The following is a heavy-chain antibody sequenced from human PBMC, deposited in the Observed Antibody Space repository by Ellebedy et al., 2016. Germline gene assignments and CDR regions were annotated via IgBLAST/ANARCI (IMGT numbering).Heavy chain of an antibody. D-gene: IGHD6-13*01. CDR2: IDHSGST. V-gene: IGHV4-4*02. J-gene: IGHJ4*02. CDR1: GGSISSSNW. CDR3: ARASDWLAAAGTFDY. Sequence: SETLSLTCAVSGGSISSSNWWTWVRQPPGKGLEWIGEIDHSGSTNYNPSLKSRVTMSVDKSKNQFSLKLSSVTVADTAVYYCARASDWLAAAGTFDYWGQGSLVTVSS.